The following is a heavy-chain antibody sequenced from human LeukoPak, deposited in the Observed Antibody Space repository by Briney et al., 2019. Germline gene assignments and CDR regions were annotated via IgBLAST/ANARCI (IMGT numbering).Heavy chain of an antibody. CDR1: GGSISSYY. Sequence: PSETLSLTGTVPGGSISSYYWSWIRQPPGKGLDWIGSIYHSGSTYYNPALKSRVTISVDPSKNQFSLKLSAVTAADTAVYYCARKGDYDGYAFDYWGQGTLVTVSS. V-gene: IGHV4-59*08. CDR3: ARKGDYDGYAFDY. CDR2: IYHSGST. D-gene: IGHD4-17*01. J-gene: IGHJ4*02.